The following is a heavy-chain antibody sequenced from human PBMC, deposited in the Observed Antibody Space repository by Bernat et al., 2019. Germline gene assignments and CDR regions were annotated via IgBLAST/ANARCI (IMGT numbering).Heavy chain of an antibody. CDR1: SGSISSGDYY. CDR2: IYYSGST. J-gene: IGHJ5*02. D-gene: IGHD4-23*01. Sequence: QVQLQESGPGLVKPSQTLSLTCTVSSGSISSGDYYWSWIRQPPGKGLEWIGYIYYSGSTYYNPSLKSRVTISVDTSKNQFSLKLSSVTAADTAVYYCARVFYGGNSDNWFDPWGQGTLVTVSS. CDR3: ARVFYGGNSDNWFDP. V-gene: IGHV4-30-4*01.